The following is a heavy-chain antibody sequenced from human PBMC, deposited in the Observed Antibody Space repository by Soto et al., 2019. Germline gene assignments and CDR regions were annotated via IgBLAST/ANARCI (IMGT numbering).Heavy chain of an antibody. CDR3: ARTNPLRYFDWSQYNWSDP. V-gene: IGHV4-28*01. Sequence: QVQLQESGPGLVKPSDTLSLTCAVSGYSISSSNWWGWIRQPPGKGLEWIGYIYYSGSTYYNPSLQSRVTMSVDPSTHQFSLKLSSVTAVDTAVYYCARTNPLRYFDWSQYNWSDPWGQGTLVTVSS. CDR2: IYYSGST. J-gene: IGHJ5*02. D-gene: IGHD3-9*01. CDR1: GYSISSSNW.